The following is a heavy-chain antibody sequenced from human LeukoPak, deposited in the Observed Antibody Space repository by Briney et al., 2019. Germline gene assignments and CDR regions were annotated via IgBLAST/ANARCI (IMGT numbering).Heavy chain of an antibody. V-gene: IGHV3-7*03. J-gene: IGHJ4*02. CDR3: AKWDLYDSSGYYGGDY. CDR2: IKQDGSEK. Sequence: PGGSLRLSCAASGFTFSSYWMSWVRQAPGKGLEWVANIKQDGSEKYYADSVKGRFTISKDNAKNSLYLQMNSLRAEDTAVYYCAKWDLYDSSGYYGGDYWGQGTLVTVSS. D-gene: IGHD3-22*01. CDR1: GFTFSSYW.